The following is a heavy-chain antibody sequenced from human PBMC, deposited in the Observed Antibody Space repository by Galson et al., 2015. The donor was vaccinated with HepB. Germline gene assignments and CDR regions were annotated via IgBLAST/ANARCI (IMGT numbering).Heavy chain of an antibody. D-gene: IGHD6-6*01. Sequence: SLRLSCAASGFTFSSYWMSWVRQAPGKGLEWVANITQDGSEKYYVDSVKGRFTISRDNAKNSLYLQMNSLRAEDTAVYYCARDTGIAARQDYWGQGTLVTVSS. CDR3: ARDTGIAARQDY. CDR2: ITQDGSEK. J-gene: IGHJ4*02. CDR1: GFTFSSYW. V-gene: IGHV3-7*03.